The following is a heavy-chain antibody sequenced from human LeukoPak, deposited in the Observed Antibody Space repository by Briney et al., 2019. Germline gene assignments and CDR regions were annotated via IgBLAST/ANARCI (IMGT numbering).Heavy chain of an antibody. D-gene: IGHD6-19*01. CDR1: GYTFTSYG. J-gene: IGHJ6*02. CDR2: ISAYNGNT. CDR3: ARAGYSRGWYAFGFADYYYYGIDL. Sequence: AASVKLSCKASGYTFTSYGISWVRQAPGQGLEWMGWISAYNGNTNYAQKLQGRVTMTTDTSTSTAYMELRSLRSDDTAVYYCARAGYSRGWYAFGFADYYYYGIDLWRQGTKVTVSS. V-gene: IGHV1-18*01.